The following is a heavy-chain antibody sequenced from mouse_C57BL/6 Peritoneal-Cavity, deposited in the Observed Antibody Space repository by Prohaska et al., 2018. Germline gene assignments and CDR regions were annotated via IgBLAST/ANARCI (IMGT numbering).Heavy chain of an antibody. CDR3: ARMVTTYFDV. CDR2: INTYSRVT. V-gene: IGHV9-3*01. J-gene: IGHJ1*03. D-gene: IGHD2-2*01. CDR1: GYTFTTYG. Sequence: QIQLVQSGPELKKPGETVKISCKASGYTFTTYGMSWVKQAPGKGLKWMGWINTYSRVTIYADDIKGWFDLTMDTNASNAYFQIHTSKDEETDTYLCARMVTTYFDVWGTGTTVTVSS.